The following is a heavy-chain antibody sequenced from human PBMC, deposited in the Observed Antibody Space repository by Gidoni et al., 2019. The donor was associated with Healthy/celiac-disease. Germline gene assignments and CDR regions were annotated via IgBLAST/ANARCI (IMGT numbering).Heavy chain of an antibody. CDR3: AKVGSSTVTGWFDP. Sequence: EVQLVESGGGLVQPGRSLRLSCAASGFTFDDYAMHWVRQAPGKGLEWVSGISWNSGSIGYADSVKGRFTISRDNAKNSLYLQMNSLRAEDTALYYCAKVGSSTVTGWFDPWGQGTLVTVSS. CDR1: GFTFDDYA. J-gene: IGHJ5*02. V-gene: IGHV3-9*01. D-gene: IGHD4-4*01. CDR2: ISWNSGSI.